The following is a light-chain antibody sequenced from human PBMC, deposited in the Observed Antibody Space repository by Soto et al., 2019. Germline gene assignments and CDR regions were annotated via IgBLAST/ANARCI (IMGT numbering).Light chain of an antibody. CDR3: QQLNSYPWT. Sequence: DIHMTQSPSTLSAPVGDRVTISCRASQGISSYLAWYQQKPGKAPKLLIYAASTLQSGVPSRFSGSGSGTDFTLTISSLQPEDFATYSCQQLNSYPWTFGQGTKVDI. CDR2: AAS. CDR1: QGISSY. J-gene: IGKJ1*01. V-gene: IGKV1-9*01.